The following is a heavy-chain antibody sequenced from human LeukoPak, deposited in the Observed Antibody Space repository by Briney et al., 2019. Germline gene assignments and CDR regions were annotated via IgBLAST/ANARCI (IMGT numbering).Heavy chain of an antibody. CDR1: GGSISSSSYY. V-gene: IGHV4-39*07. CDR2: INYSGST. CDR3: ARDWGVGGRPGYMDV. D-gene: IGHD6-6*01. Sequence: SETLSLTCTVSGGSISSSSYYWGWIRQPPGKGLEWMGSINYSGSTYHNPSLKSRVTISVDTSKNQFSLKLSSVTAADTAVYFCARDWGVGGRPGYMDVWGKGTTVTVSS. J-gene: IGHJ6*03.